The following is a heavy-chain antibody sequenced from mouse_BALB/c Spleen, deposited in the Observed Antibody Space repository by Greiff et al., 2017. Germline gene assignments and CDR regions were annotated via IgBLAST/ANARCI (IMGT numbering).Heavy chain of an antibody. CDR3: AKGSYYGYYYAMDY. Sequence: DVMLVESGGGLVQPGGSRKLSCAASGFTFSSFGMHWVRQAPEKGLEWVAYISSGSSTIYYADTVKGRFTISRDNPKNTLFLQMTSLRSEDTAMYYCAKGSYYGYYYAMDYWGQGTSVTVSS. CDR2: ISSGSSTI. V-gene: IGHV5-17*02. CDR1: GFTFSSFG. D-gene: IGHD2-2*01. J-gene: IGHJ4*01.